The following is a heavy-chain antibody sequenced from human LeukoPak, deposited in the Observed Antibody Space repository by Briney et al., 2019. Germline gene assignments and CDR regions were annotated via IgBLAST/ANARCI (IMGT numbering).Heavy chain of an antibody. J-gene: IGHJ4*02. CDR1: GGSFSGYY. CDR3: ARGWDGGLLGY. V-gene: IGHV4-34*01. CDR2: INHSGST. Sequence: ASGTLSLTCAVYGGSFSGYYWSWIRQPPGKGLEWIGEINHSGSTNYNPSLKSRVTISVDTSKNQFSLKLSSVTAADTAVYYCARGWDGGLLGYWGQGTLVTVSS. D-gene: IGHD2-15*01.